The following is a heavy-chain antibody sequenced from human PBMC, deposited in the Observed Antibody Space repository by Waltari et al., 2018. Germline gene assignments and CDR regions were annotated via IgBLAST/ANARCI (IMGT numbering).Heavy chain of an antibody. CDR1: GFTFTSSA. D-gene: IGHD2-8*02. Sequence: QMQLVQSGPEVKKPGTSVKVSCKASGFTFTSSAVQWVRQARGQRLEWIGWIVVGSGNTNYAQKFRERVTITRDMSTSTAYMELSSLRSKDTAVYYCAARYCTGGVCYSGFDPWGQGTLVTVSS. CDR3: AARYCTGGVCYSGFDP. J-gene: IGHJ5*02. V-gene: IGHV1-58*01. CDR2: IVVGSGNT.